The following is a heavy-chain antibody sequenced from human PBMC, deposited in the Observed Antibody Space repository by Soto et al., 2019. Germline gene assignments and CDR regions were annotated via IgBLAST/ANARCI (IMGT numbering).Heavy chain of an antibody. CDR1: GFPFTSLD. J-gene: IGHJ4*02. CDR2: MTPSGYI. CDR3: ARYQEAAAFND. D-gene: IGHD6-25*01. V-gene: IGHV1-8*01. Sequence: ASVKVSCKASGFPFTSLDINWVRQAPGQGLEWVGYMTPSGYIGFAQKFRGRVSMTRDASTSTVSMELSSPRSDDTAVYYCARYQEAAAFNDWGQGTLVTVYS.